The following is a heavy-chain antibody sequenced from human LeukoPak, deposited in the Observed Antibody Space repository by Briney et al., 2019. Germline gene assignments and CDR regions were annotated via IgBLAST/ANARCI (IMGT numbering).Heavy chain of an antibody. V-gene: IGHV3-7*01. CDR2: VNEGGRER. CDR1: AFTFSRFW. J-gene: IGHJ4*02. Sequence: GSLRLSCAASAFTFSRFWMIWVRQAPGKGLEWVASVNEGGRERYYVDSVRGRFTISRDNAKNSVYLQMNSLRADDTAVYYCARALGDDPIDHWGQGTLVTVSS. D-gene: IGHD3-16*01. CDR3: ARALGDDPIDH.